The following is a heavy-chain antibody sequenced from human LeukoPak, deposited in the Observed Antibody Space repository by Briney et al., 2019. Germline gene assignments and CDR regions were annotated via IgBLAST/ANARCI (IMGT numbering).Heavy chain of an antibody. J-gene: IGHJ5*02. D-gene: IGHD3-9*01. V-gene: IGHV4-59*01. CDR3: ARGRYSAGDNWFDP. Sequence: PSETLSLTCTVSGGSITSSYWSWIRQSPGKGLEWIGYIHYTGSTNYNPSLKSRVTMLIDTSKNQFSLKLSSVTAADTAVYYCARGRYSAGDNWFDPWGQRTLVTVSS. CDR1: GGSITSSY. CDR2: IHYTGST.